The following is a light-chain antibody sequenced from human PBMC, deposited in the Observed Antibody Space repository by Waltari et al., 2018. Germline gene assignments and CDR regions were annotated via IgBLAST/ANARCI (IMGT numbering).Light chain of an antibody. Sequence: DIVMTQSPLSLPVTPGEPASISCRSSQSLLHSNGYNYLDWYLQKQGQSPQLLIYLGSNRASGVPDRFSGSGSGTDFTLKISRVEAKDVGVYYCMQALQTWTFGQGTKVEIK. V-gene: IGKV2-28*01. CDR1: QSLLHSNGYNY. CDR3: MQALQTWT. CDR2: LGS. J-gene: IGKJ1*01.